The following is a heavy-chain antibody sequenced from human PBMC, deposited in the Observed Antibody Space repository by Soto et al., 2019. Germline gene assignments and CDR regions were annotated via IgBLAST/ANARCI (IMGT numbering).Heavy chain of an antibody. CDR2: ISRSSTYI. J-gene: IGHJ4*02. V-gene: IGHV3-21*01. Sequence: GGSLRLSCAASGFTVSNSYMSWVRQAPGKGLEWVSSISRSSTYIYYADSLKGRFTISRDNAKNSLYLQMNSLRAEDTAVYYCARSWNDDYFDYWGQGTLVTVSS. D-gene: IGHD1-1*01. CDR3: ARSWNDDYFDY. CDR1: GFTVSNSY.